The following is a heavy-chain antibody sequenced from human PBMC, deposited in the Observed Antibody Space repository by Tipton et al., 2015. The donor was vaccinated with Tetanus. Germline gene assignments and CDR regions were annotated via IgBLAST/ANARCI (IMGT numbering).Heavy chain of an antibody. CDR1: GFTFSSYP. J-gene: IGHJ6*02. CDR2: VSGTGGST. Sequence: SLRLSCAASGFTFSSYPMTWVRQAPGKGLEWVSGVSGTGGSTYYADSVRGRFTVSRDNAKNSLYLQMISLRAEDTAVYSCARGMAEASNCGGDCYSDYWGQGTLVTVSSGMDVWGQGTTVTVSS. CDR3: ARGMAEASNCGGDCYSDYWGQGTLVTVSSGMDV. D-gene: IGHD2-21*02. V-gene: IGHV3-23*01.